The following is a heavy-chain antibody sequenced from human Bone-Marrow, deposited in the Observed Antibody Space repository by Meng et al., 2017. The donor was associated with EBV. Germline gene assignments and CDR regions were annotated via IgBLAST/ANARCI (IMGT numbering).Heavy chain of an antibody. Sequence: EVQLVESGGDLVQPGGSLRFSXAASGFTFSYAWMSWVRQAPGKGLEWIGRIKNKDDDETTDYAAPVKGRFTFSRDDSKNMVYLQMNSLKTEDTAVYYCTTGIVASTLDFWGQGTLVTVSS. J-gene: IGHJ4*02. V-gene: IGHV3-15*01. D-gene: IGHD5-12*01. CDR1: GFTFSYAW. CDR3: TTGIVASTLDF. CDR2: IKNKDDDETT.